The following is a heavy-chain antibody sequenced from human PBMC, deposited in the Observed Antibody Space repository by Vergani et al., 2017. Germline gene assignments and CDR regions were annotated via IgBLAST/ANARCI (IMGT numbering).Heavy chain of an antibody. CDR2: IYPGDSDT. J-gene: IGHJ3*02. V-gene: IGHV5-51*01. Sequence: VQLVQSGAEVKKPGESLKISCKGSGYSFTSYWIGWVRQMPGKGLEWMGIIYPGDSDTRYSPSFQGQVTISADKSISTAYLQWSSLNASDTAMYYCARPGSKWLLLPDDAFDIWGQGTMVTVSS. CDR3: ARPGSKWLLLPDDAFDI. CDR1: GYSFTSYW. D-gene: IGHD3-22*01.